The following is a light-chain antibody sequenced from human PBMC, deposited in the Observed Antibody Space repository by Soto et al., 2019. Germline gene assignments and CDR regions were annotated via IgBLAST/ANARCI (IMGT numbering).Light chain of an antibody. V-gene: IGKV2-24*01. J-gene: IGKJ1*01. CDR1: QSLVHSDGNTY. Sequence: DIVMTQTPLSSPVSLGQPASISCRSSQSLVHSDGNTYLSWLHQRPGQPPRLLIYKTSNRFSGVPDRISGSGAGTDFTLQISRVEAEDVGVYYCMQATQLWTFGQGTKVEI. CDR3: MQATQLWT. CDR2: KTS.